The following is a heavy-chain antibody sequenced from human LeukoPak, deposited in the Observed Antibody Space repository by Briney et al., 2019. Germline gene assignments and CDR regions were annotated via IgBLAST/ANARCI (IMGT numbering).Heavy chain of an antibody. CDR3: ARDPPRGSCIDY. D-gene: IGHD2-15*01. Sequence: GGSLRLSCEASRFTFSNYWMSWVRQAPGKGLEWVSSISSSSSYIYYADSVKGRFTISRDNAKNSLYLQMNSLRAEDTAVYYCARDPPRGSCIDYWGQGTLVTVSS. CDR1: RFTFSNYW. CDR2: ISSSSSYI. J-gene: IGHJ4*02. V-gene: IGHV3-21*01.